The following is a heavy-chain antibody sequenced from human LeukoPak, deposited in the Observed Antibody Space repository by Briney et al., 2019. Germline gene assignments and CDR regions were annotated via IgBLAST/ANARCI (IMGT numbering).Heavy chain of an antibody. J-gene: IGHJ4*02. CDR3: AREGQLWLIFRDLDY. V-gene: IGHV3-48*03. Sequence: GGSLRLSCAASGFTFSSYEMNWVRQAPGKGLEWVSYISSSGSTIYYADSVKGRFTISRDNAKNSLYLQMNSLRAEDTAVYYCAREGQLWLIFRDLDYWGQGTLVTVSS. CDR1: GFTFSSYE. CDR2: ISSSGSTI. D-gene: IGHD5-18*01.